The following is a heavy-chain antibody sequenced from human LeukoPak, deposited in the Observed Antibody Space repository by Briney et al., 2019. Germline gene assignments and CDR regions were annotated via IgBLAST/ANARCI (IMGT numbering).Heavy chain of an antibody. D-gene: IGHD5-18*01. V-gene: IGHV3-48*02. J-gene: IGHJ4*02. CDR2: IDSKSSAI. CDR1: AFTFNTYN. CDR3: ARNYNYALDY. Sequence: PGGSLRLSCAASAFTFNTYNKNWVRQAPGKGLEWLSYIDSKSSAIYYADSVKGRFTISRDNAKNSLYLQMNSLRDDDTAVYFCARNYNYALDYWGQGTLVTVSS.